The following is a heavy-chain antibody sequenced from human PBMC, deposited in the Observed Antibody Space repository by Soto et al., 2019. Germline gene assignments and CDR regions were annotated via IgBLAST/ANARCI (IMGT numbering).Heavy chain of an antibody. D-gene: IGHD3-22*01. CDR2: IIPIFGTA. J-gene: IGHJ2*01. CDR1: GGTFSSYA. Sequence: ASVKVSVKASGGTFSSYAISCLRQAPGQGLEWMGGIIPIFGTANYAQKFQGRVTITADESTSTAYMELSSLRSEDTAVYYCAAYYYDSSGYSLYWYFDLWGRGTLVTVS. V-gene: IGHV1-69*01. CDR3: AAYYYDSSGYSLYWYFDL.